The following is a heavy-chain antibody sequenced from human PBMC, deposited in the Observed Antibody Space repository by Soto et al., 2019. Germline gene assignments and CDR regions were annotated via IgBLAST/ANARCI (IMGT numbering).Heavy chain of an antibody. Sequence: EVQLVESGGGLVQPGGSQRLSCAASGFTFSDHYMDWVRQAPGKGLEWVGRIRNKANSYTTDYAASVKGRFTISRGDSKDSLYLQMNSLKTEDTAIYYCARDSGKGAYFDYWGHGTLATVSS. V-gene: IGHV3-72*01. CDR1: GFTFSDHY. CDR3: ARDSGKGAYFDY. CDR2: IRNKANSYTT. J-gene: IGHJ4*01. D-gene: IGHD1-26*01.